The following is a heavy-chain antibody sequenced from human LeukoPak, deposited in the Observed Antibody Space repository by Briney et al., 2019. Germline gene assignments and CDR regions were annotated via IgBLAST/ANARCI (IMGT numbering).Heavy chain of an antibody. Sequence: GASVKVSCKASGYTFTSYGISWVRQAPGQGLEWMGWISAYTGNTIYAQNLQVRVTMTTDTSTSTAYMELRSLRSDDTAVYYCARVPMDSSGYYPNDAFDIWGQGTMVTVSS. CDR3: ARVPMDSSGYYPNDAFDI. V-gene: IGHV1-18*01. D-gene: IGHD3-22*01. CDR1: GYTFTSYG. CDR2: ISAYTGNT. J-gene: IGHJ3*02.